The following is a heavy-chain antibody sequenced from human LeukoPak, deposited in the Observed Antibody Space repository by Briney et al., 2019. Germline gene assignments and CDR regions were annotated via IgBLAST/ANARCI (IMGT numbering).Heavy chain of an antibody. CDR3: ARSSGSYYPTFDY. Sequence: PGGSLRLSCAASGFTVSSNYMSWVRQAPGKGLEWVSVIYSGGSTYYADSVKGRFTISRDNSKNTLYLQMNSLRAEDTAVYYCARSSGSYYPTFDYWGQGTLVTVFS. J-gene: IGHJ4*02. V-gene: IGHV3-53*01. D-gene: IGHD3-10*01. CDR2: IYSGGST. CDR1: GFTVSSNY.